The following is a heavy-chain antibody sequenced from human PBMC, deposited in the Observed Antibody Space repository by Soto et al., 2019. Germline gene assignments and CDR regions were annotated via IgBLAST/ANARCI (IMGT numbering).Heavy chain of an antibody. CDR3: ARDTWLSYYYYGMDV. J-gene: IGHJ6*02. CDR2: IYTSGST. D-gene: IGHD5-12*01. Sequence: PSETLSLTCTVSGGSISSYYWSWIRQPAGKGLEWVGRIYTSGSTNYNPSLKSRVAMSVDTSKNQFSLKLSSVTAADTAVYYCARDTWLSYYYYGMDVWGQGATVTVSS. CDR1: GGSISSYY. V-gene: IGHV4-4*07.